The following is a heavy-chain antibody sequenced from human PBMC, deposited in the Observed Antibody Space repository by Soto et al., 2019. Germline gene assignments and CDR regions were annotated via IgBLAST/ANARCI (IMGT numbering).Heavy chain of an antibody. V-gene: IGHV3-30*18. J-gene: IGHJ3*02. Sequence: QPGGSLRLSCAASGFSFTTYVMHWVRHAPGKGLEWVAVISHDGSYKYYGDAVKGRFTISRDTSKNAVYLEMNSLRPEDTAVYYCAKGLLAIVGTTLPRDAFNIWGQGTMVTVSS. CDR1: GFSFTTYV. CDR3: AKGLLAIVGTTLPRDAFNI. D-gene: IGHD1-26*01. CDR2: ISHDGSYK.